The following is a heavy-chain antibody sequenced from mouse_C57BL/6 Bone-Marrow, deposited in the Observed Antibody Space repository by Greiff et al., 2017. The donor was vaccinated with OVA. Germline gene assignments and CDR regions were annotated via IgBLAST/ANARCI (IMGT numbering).Heavy chain of an antibody. V-gene: IGHV1-15*01. Sequence: VKLQESGAELVRPGASVTLSCKASGYTFTDYEMHWVKQTPVHGLEWIGAIDPETGGTAYNQKFKGKAILTADKSSSTAYMELRSLTSEDSAVYYCARGYWGLDYWGQGTTLTVSS. D-gene: IGHD2-3*01. CDR1: GYTFTDYE. CDR3: ARGYWGLDY. J-gene: IGHJ2*01. CDR2: IDPETGGT.